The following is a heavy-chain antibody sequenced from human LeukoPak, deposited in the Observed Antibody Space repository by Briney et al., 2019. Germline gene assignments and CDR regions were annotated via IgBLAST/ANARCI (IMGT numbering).Heavy chain of an antibody. D-gene: IGHD6-19*01. CDR3: AGDPDSGWFGVDY. V-gene: IGHV3-20*04. Sequence: GGSLRLSCAASGFTFDDYGMSWVRQAPGKGLEWVSGINWNGGSTGYADSVKGRFTISRDNAKTSLYLQMNSLRAEDTAVYYCAGDPDSGWFGVDYWGQGTLVTVSS. CDR1: GFTFDDYG. J-gene: IGHJ4*02. CDR2: INWNGGST.